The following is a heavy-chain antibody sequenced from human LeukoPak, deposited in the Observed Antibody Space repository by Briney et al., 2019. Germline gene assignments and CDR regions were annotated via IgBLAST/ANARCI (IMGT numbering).Heavy chain of an antibody. Sequence: GGSLRLSCAASGFTFNSYGMHWVRQAPGKGLEWVAFIRFDGSYKYYADSVKGRFTISRDTSKNTLYLQMNSLRAEDTAVYYCAKDSGGYDWGFDYWGQGTLVTVSS. CDR1: GFTFNSYG. V-gene: IGHV3-30*02. CDR3: AKDSGGYDWGFDY. CDR2: IRFDGSYK. J-gene: IGHJ4*02. D-gene: IGHD5-12*01.